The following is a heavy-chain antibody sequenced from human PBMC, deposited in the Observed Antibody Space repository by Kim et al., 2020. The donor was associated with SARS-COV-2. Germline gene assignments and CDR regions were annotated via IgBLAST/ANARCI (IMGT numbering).Heavy chain of an antibody. CDR1: GFTFSSSP. CDR3: ARGGVTIFGAVIMGYYY. V-gene: IGHV3-23*01. CDR2: IGGSVEST. Sequence: GGSLRLSCAASGFTFSSSPMTWVRQAPGRGLEWVSSIGGSVESTFYAVSVNGRFTISRDNSKHTLYLQMNSLRADDTAVYYCARGGVTIFGAVIMGYYY. D-gene: IGHD3-3*01. J-gene: IGHJ6*03.